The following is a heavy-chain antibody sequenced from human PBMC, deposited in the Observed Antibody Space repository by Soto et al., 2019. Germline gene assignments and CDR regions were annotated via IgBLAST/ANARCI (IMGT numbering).Heavy chain of an antibody. J-gene: IGHJ4*02. CDR3: TTAGAGYYDSSGYYWDFDY. Sequence: GGSLRLSCAASGFTFSNDWMSWVRQAPGKGLEWVGRIKSKTDGGTTDYAAPVKGRFTISRDDSKNTLYLQMNSLKTEDTAVYYCTTAGAGYYDSSGYYWDFDYWGQGTLVTVSS. V-gene: IGHV3-15*01. CDR2: IKSKTDGGTT. CDR1: GFTFSNDW. D-gene: IGHD3-22*01.